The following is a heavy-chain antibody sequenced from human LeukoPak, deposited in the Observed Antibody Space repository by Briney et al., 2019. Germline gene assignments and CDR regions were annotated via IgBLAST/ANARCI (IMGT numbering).Heavy chain of an antibody. V-gene: IGHV3-23*01. CDR3: AREPTAYSSSKLDY. CDR2: ISGSGGST. CDR1: GFTFSSYA. D-gene: IGHD6-13*01. J-gene: IGHJ4*02. Sequence: GGSLRLSCAASGFTFSSYAMSWVRQAPGKGLEWVSAISGSGGSTYYADSVKGRFTISRDNSKNTLYLQMNSLRAEDTAVYYCAREPTAYSSSKLDYWGQGTLVTVSS.